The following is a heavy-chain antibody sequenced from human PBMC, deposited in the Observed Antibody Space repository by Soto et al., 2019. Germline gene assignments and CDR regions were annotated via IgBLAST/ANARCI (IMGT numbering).Heavy chain of an antibody. V-gene: IGHV1-69*01. CDR3: ARHTTVTPWTGYFDL. J-gene: IGHJ2*01. CDR1: GGTFSSYA. Sequence: QVQLVQSGAEVKKPGSSVKVSCKASGGTFSSYAISWVRQAPGQGLEWMGGIIPIFGTANYAQKFQGRVTITADESTSTAYMELSSLRSEDTSVYYCARHTTVTPWTGYFDLWGRGTLVTVSS. D-gene: IGHD4-17*01. CDR2: IIPIFGTA.